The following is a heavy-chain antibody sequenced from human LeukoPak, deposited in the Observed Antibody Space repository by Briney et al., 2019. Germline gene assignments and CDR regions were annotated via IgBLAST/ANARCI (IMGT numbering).Heavy chain of an antibody. CDR3: AREFAVLLWFGESEAGRYYMDV. J-gene: IGHJ6*03. Sequence: SGGSLRLSCAASGLIVSSNYMSWVRQTPEKGLEWVSFIYGDDTTYYADSVKGRFTISRDNSKNTLYLQMKSLTAEDTAVYYCAREFAVLLWFGESEAGRYYMDVWGKGTTVTISS. CDR2: IYGDDTT. CDR1: GLIVSSNY. D-gene: IGHD3-10*01. V-gene: IGHV3-53*01.